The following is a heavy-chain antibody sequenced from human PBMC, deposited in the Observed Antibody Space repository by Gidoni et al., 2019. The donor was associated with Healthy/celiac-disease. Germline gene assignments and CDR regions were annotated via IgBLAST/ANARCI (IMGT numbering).Heavy chain of an antibody. Sequence: QVQLQESGPGLVEASQTMSGTSTVSAGSLSSGDYYCSWFRQPPGKGLEWIGYIYYSGSTYYNPSLKRRFTISVDTSKNPFSLKLSPVTAADTAVYYCARADHGDYQLDYWGQGTLVTVSS. CDR3: ARADHGDYQLDY. J-gene: IGHJ4*02. CDR1: AGSLSSGDYY. CDR2: IYYSGST. V-gene: IGHV4-30-4*01. D-gene: IGHD4-17*01.